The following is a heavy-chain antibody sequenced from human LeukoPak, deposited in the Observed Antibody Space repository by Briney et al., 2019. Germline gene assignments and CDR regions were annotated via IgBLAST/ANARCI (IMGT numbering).Heavy chain of an antibody. CDR2: ISGSAGDT. D-gene: IGHD2-15*01. CDR3: AEDPRSFVGRPPDS. CDR1: GFTISSYG. Sequence: GGSLRLSCAGSGFTISSYGMSWVRQGPGKGLEWVSAISGSAGDTYYADSVKGRFTISRDNSKNTLYMQMNSLGAEDTAVYYCAEDPRSFVGRPPDSWGQGTLVTVSS. V-gene: IGHV3-23*01. J-gene: IGHJ4*02.